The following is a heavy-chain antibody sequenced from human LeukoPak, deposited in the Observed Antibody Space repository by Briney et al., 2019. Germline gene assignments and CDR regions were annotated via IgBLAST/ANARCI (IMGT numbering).Heavy chain of an antibody. Sequence: GGSLRLSCAASGFIFSNYYMHWVRQPPGKGLVWVSHISTDGTVTAYADSVKGRFTISRDNAKNTLYLQMNSLRAEDTAVYYCAKDLGHDYGFFDYWGQGTLVIVSS. CDR1: GFIFSNYY. CDR3: AKDLGHDYGFFDY. V-gene: IGHV3-74*01. CDR2: ISTDGTVT. J-gene: IGHJ4*02. D-gene: IGHD4-17*01.